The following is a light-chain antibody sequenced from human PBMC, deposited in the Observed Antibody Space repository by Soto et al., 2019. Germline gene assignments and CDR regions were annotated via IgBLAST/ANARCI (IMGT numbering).Light chain of an antibody. CDR3: HQYNNWPTWT. CDR2: DAS. V-gene: IGKV3-15*01. CDR1: QSVSSN. J-gene: IGKJ1*01. Sequence: EIVLTQSPGTVSLSPGERATLSCMASQSVSSNLAWYQQKPGQAPRLLIYDASTRATGIPARFSGSGSGTEFTLSISSLQSEDFAVYYCHQYNNWPTWTFGQGTKVDIK.